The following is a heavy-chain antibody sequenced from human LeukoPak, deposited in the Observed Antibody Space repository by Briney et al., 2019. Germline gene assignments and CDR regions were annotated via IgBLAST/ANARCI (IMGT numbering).Heavy chain of an antibody. D-gene: IGHD6-19*01. CDR3: ARGSIAVAGTFDY. CDR1: GGSFSGYY. J-gene: IGHJ4*02. CDR2: INHSGST. Sequence: SETLSLTCAVYGGSFSGYYWSWIRQPPGKGLEGIGEINHSGSTNYNPSLKSRVTISVDTSKNQFSLKLSSVTAADTAVYYCARGSIAVAGTFDYWGQGTLVTVSS. V-gene: IGHV4-34*01.